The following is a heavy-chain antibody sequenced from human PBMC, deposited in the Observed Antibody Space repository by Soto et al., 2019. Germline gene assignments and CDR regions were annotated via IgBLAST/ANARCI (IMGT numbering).Heavy chain of an antibody. Sequence: PGGSLRLSCAASGFTFSSYGMHWVRQAPGKGLEWVAVISYDGSNKYYADSVKGRFTISRDNSKNTLYLQMNSLRAEDTAVYYCAKDPPLVGATWGTDAFDIWGQGTMVTVSS. CDR2: ISYDGSNK. D-gene: IGHD1-26*01. V-gene: IGHV3-30*18. J-gene: IGHJ3*02. CDR3: AKDPPLVGATWGTDAFDI. CDR1: GFTFSSYG.